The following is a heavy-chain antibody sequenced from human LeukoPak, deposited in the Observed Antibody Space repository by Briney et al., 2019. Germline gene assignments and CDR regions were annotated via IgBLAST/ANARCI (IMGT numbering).Heavy chain of an antibody. CDR2: IYYSGST. CDR3: ARTGIIGYCSGGSCPFDY. V-gene: IGHV4-59*01. J-gene: IGHJ4*02. CDR1: GGSISSYY. Sequence: SETLSLTCTVSGGSISSYYWSWIRQPPGKGLEWIGYIYYSGSTNYKPSLKSRVTISVDTSKNQFSLKLSSVTAADTAVYYCARTGIIGYCSGGSCPFDYWGQGTLVTVSS. D-gene: IGHD2-15*01.